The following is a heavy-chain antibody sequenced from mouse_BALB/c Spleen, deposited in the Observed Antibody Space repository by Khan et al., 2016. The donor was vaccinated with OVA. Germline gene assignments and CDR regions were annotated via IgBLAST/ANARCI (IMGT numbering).Heavy chain of an antibody. J-gene: IGHJ3*01. CDR3: AREGYYGNYRAWFAY. CDR2: IYPGNVNT. Sequence: VQLQQSGPEVVKPGASVRISCKASGYSFTSYYINWVKQRPGQGLEWIGWIYPGNVNTKYNENFKGKATLTADKSSSTAYMHLSSLTSEDSAGLFWAREGYYGNYRAWFAYWGQGTLVTVSA. V-gene: IGHV1S56*01. D-gene: IGHD2-1*01. CDR1: GYSFTSYY.